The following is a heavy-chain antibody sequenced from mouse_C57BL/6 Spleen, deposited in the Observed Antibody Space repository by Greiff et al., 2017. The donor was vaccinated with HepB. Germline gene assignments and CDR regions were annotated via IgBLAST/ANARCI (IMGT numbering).Heavy chain of an antibody. J-gene: IGHJ3*01. CDR1: GFTFSDYG. D-gene: IGHD1-1*01. Sequence: EVHLVESGGGLVKPGGSLKLSCAASGFTFSDYGMHWVRQAPEKGLEWVAYIRSGSSTIYYADTVKGRFTISRDNAKNTLFLQMTSLRSEDAAMYYCAREVGSSSWFAYWGQGTLVTVSA. CDR3: AREVGSSSWFAY. CDR2: IRSGSSTI. V-gene: IGHV5-17*01.